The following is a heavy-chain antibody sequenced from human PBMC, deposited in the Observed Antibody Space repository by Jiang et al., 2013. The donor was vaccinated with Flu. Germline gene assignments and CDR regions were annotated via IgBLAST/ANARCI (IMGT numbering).Heavy chain of an antibody. CDR1: GGSISSSSYY. V-gene: IGHV4-39*01. CDR3: ARHMSSSSWNQRYFQH. CDR2: IYYSGST. J-gene: IGHJ1*01. Sequence: PGLVKPSQTLSLTCAVSGGSISSSSYYWGWIRQPPGKGLEWIGSIYYSGSTYYNPSLKSRVTISVDTSKNQFSLKLSSVTAADTAVYYCARHMSSSSWNQRYFQHWGQGTLVTVSS. D-gene: IGHD6-13*01.